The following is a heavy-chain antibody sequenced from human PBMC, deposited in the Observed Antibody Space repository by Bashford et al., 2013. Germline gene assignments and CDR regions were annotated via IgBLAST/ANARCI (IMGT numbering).Heavy chain of an antibody. CDR1: GGSISSSSYY. Sequence: SETLSLTCTVSGGSISSSSYYWGWIRQPPRKGLEWIGSIYYSGSTYYNPSLKSRVTISVDTSKNQFSLKLSSVTAADTAVYYCAREDATSVDYWGQGTLVTVSS. CDR3: AREDATSVDY. CDR2: IYYSGST. V-gene: IGHV4-39*07. J-gene: IGHJ4*02.